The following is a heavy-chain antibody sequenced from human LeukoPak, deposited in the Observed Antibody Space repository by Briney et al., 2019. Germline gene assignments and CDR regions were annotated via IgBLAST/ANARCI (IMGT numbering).Heavy chain of an antibody. J-gene: IGHJ4*02. CDR1: GFTFDEYA. Sequence: GGSLRLSCAASGFTFDEYAMHWVRQAPGKGLEWVSGISWNSGSIGYADSVKGRFTISRDNAKNSLYLQMNSLRAEDTALYYCASIAAPLGFDYWGQGTLVTVSS. D-gene: IGHD6-6*01. CDR3: ASIAAPLGFDY. V-gene: IGHV3-9*01. CDR2: ISWNSGSI.